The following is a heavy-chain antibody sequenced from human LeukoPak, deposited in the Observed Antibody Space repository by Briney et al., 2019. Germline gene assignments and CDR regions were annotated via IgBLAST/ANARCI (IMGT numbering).Heavy chain of an antibody. Sequence: SETLSLTCSVSGGSFGSSGYYWSWIRQHPGKGLEWIGYIYYSGSTYYNPSLKSRVTISVDTSKNQFSLKLSSVTAADTAVYYCARVDGYGSSTSCYFFDYWGQGTLVTVSS. D-gene: IGHD2-2*03. CDR2: IYYSGST. V-gene: IGHV4-30-4*08. CDR1: GGSFGSSGYY. CDR3: ARVDGYGSSTSCYFFDY. J-gene: IGHJ4*02.